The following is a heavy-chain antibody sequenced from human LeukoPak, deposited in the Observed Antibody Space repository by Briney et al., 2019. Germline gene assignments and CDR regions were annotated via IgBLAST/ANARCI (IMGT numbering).Heavy chain of an antibody. J-gene: IGHJ4*02. CDR2: ISYDGSNK. Sequence: GRSLRLSCAASGFTFSSYGMHWVRQAPGKGLEWVAVISYDGSNKYYADSVKGRFTISRDNSKNTLYLQMNSLRAEDTAVYYCAKTAVGASPGVFDYWGQGTLVTVSS. V-gene: IGHV3-30*18. CDR3: AKTAVGASPGVFDY. CDR1: GFTFSSYG. D-gene: IGHD1-26*01.